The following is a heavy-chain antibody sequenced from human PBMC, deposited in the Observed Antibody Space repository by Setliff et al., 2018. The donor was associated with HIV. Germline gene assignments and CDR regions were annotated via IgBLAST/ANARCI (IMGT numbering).Heavy chain of an antibody. D-gene: IGHD3-3*01. CDR2: IFPGDSDT. CDR1: GYDFSNFW. CDR3: ARRPYYDSWSGHQAFDI. Sequence: GESLKISCQGSGYDFSNFWIGWVRQLPGKGLEWMGIIFPGDSDTRYSPSFQGQITISADKSISTAYVQWSGLKASDTAMYYCARRPYYDSWSGHQAFDIWGQGTMVTVSS. J-gene: IGHJ3*02. V-gene: IGHV5-51*01.